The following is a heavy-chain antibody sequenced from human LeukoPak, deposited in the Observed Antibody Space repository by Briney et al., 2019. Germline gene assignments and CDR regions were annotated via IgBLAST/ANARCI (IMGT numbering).Heavy chain of an antibody. V-gene: IGHV3-64D*09. CDR3: IKDRTGTYSFDY. Sequence: PGGSLRLSCAASGFTFSSYAMTWVRQAPGKGLEYVSTSGGATYYADSVKSRFTISRDNAKNTLYLQMSSLRAEDTAVYYCIKDRTGTYSFDYWGQGTLVTVSS. J-gene: IGHJ4*02. CDR1: GFTFSSYA. D-gene: IGHD7-27*01. CDR2: SGGAT.